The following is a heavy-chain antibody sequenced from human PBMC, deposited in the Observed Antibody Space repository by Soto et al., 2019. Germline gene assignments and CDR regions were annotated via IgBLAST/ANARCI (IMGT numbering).Heavy chain of an antibody. CDR3: ASVVVGATGGRY. CDR2: ISYDGSNK. V-gene: IGHV3-30-3*01. Sequence: PGGSLRLSCAASGFTFSSYAMHWVRQAPGKGLEWVAVISYDGSNKYYADSVKGRFTISRDNSKNTLYLQMNSLRAEDTAVYYCASVVVGATGGRYWGQGTLVTVSS. J-gene: IGHJ4*02. CDR1: GFTFSSYA. D-gene: IGHD1-26*01.